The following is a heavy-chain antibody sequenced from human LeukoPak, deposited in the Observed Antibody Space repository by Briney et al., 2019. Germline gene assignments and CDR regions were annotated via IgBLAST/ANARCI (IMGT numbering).Heavy chain of an antibody. CDR2: IIPILGIA. D-gene: IGHD4/OR15-4a*01. Sequence: SVKVSCKASGGTFSSYAISWVRQAPGQGLEWMGRIIPILGIANYAQKFQGGVTITADKSTSTAYMELSSLRSEDTAVYYCARGRTANYGTYYFDYWGQGTLVTVSS. J-gene: IGHJ4*02. CDR3: ARGRTANYGTYYFDY. V-gene: IGHV1-69*04. CDR1: GGTFSSYA.